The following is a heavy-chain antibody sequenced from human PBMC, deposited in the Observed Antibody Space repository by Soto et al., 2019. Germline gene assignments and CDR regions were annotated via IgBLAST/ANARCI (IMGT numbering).Heavy chain of an antibody. D-gene: IGHD6-13*01. CDR2: IYPGDSDT. CDR1: GYSFTSYW. J-gene: IGHJ4*02. Sequence: GESLKISFXGSGYSFTSYWIGWVRQMSGKGLEWMGIIYPGDSDTRYSPSFQGQVTISADKSISTAYLQWSGLKASDTPMYYCARRSSSWSPFNYWGQGTLVTVSS. V-gene: IGHV5-51*01. CDR3: ARRSSSWSPFNY.